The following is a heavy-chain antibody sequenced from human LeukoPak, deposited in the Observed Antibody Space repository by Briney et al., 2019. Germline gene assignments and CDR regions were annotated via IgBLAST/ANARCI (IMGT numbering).Heavy chain of an antibody. CDR3: AREEYQLLYFYGMDV. J-gene: IGHJ6*02. Sequence: ASVKVSCKASGYTFTGYYMHWVRQAPGQGLEWMGWINPNSGGTNYAQKFQGRVTMTRDTSISTAYMELSRLRSDDTAVYYCAREEYQLLYFYGMDVWGQGTTVTVSS. D-gene: IGHD2-2*02. V-gene: IGHV1-2*02. CDR1: GYTFTGYY. CDR2: INPNSGGT.